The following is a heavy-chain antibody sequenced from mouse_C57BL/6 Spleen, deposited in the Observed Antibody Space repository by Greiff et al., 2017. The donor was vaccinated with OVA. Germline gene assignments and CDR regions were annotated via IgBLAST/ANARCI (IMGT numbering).Heavy chain of an antibody. CDR2: IYPGDGDT. J-gene: IGHJ2*01. CDR1: GYAFSSYW. CDR3: ARWATTVSLDD. V-gene: IGHV1-80*01. D-gene: IGHD1-1*01. Sequence: VQLQQSGAELVKPGASVKISCKASGYAFSSYWMNWVKQRPGQGLEWIGQIYPGDGDTNYNGKFKGKATLTADKSSSTAYMQLSSLTSEDSAVYFCARWATTVSLDDWGKGTTLTVSS.